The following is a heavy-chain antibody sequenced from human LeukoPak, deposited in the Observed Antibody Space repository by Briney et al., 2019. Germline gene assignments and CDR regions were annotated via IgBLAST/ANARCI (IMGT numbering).Heavy chain of an antibody. J-gene: IGHJ4*02. D-gene: IGHD3-3*01. CDR3: ARGSGGYYDFWSGYSKTYYFDY. CDR1: GYTFTSYG. CDR2: TSAYNGNT. V-gene: IGHV1-18*01. Sequence: GASVKVSCKASGYTFTSYGISWVRQAPGQGLEWMGWTSAYNGNTNYAQKLQGRVTMTRNTSISTAYMELSSLRSEDTAVYYCARGSGGYYDFWSGYSKTYYFDYWGQGTLVTVSS.